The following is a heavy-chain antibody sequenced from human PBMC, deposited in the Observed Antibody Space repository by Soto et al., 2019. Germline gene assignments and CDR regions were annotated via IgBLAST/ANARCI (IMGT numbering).Heavy chain of an antibody. V-gene: IGHV3-64D*08. J-gene: IGHJ3*02. CDR1: GFTFSSYA. CDR3: VKARDYGDYEYDAFDI. Sequence: GGSLRLSCSASGFTFSSYAMHWVRQAPGKGLEYVSAISSNGGSTYYADSVKGRFTISRDNSKNTLYLQMSSLRAEDTAVYYCVKARDYGDYEYDAFDIWGQGTMVTVSS. D-gene: IGHD4-17*01. CDR2: ISSNGGST.